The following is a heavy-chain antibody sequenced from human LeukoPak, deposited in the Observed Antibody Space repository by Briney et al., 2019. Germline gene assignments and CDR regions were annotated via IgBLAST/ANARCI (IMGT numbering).Heavy chain of an antibody. D-gene: IGHD3-10*01. J-gene: IGHJ4*02. V-gene: IGHV1-69*06. CDR1: GGTFISYA. CDR2: IIPIFGTA. Sequence: ASVKVSCKASGGTFISYAISWVRQAPGQGLEWMGGIIPIFGTANYAQKFQGRVTITADKSTSTAYMELSSPRSEDTAVYYCAREGSYYGSGSSPRPFDYWGQGTLVTVSS. CDR3: AREGSYYGSGSSPRPFDY.